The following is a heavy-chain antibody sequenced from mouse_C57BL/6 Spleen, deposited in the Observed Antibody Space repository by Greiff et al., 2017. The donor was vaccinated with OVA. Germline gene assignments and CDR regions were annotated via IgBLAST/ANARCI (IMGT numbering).Heavy chain of an antibody. CDR2: IYPGDGDT. CDR3: AHEDYYAMDY. Sequence: VQLQQSGAELVKPGASVKLSCTASGFNIKDYYMHWVKQRPGKGLEWIGQIYPGDGDTNYNGKFKGKATLTADKSSSTAYMQLSSLTSEDSAVYFCAHEDYYAMDYWGQGTSVTVSS. CDR1: GFNIKDYY. V-gene: IGHV1-80*01. J-gene: IGHJ4*01.